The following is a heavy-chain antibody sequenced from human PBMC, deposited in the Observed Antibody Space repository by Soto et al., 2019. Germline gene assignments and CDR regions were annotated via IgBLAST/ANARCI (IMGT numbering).Heavy chain of an antibody. J-gene: IGHJ6*02. CDR3: ARDPYYYDSSGYYFGNGMDV. Sequence: SETLSLTCTVSGGSISSYYWSLIRQPPGKGLEWIGYIYYSGSTYYNPSLKSRVTISVDTSKNQFSLKLSSVTAADTAVYYCARDPYYYDSSGYYFGNGMDVWGQGTTVTVSS. D-gene: IGHD3-22*01. CDR2: IYYSGST. V-gene: IGHV4-59*12. CDR1: GGSISSYY.